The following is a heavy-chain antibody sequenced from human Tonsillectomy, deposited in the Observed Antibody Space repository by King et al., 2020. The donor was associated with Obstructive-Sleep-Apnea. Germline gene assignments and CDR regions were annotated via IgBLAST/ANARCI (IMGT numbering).Heavy chain of an antibody. CDR1: GFTVSSNH. CDR3: ARVTGRLYYYYAMDV. CDR2: IYSGGST. J-gene: IGHJ6*02. D-gene: IGHD3-10*01. Sequence: QLVESGGGLVQPGGSLRLSCAVSGFTVSSNHMNWVRQAPGKGLEWVSVIYSGGSTYYAYSVKGRFTISRDSSKNTLYLQMNSLRAEDTAVYYCARVTGRLYYYYAMDVWGQGTTVTVSS. V-gene: IGHV3-66*01.